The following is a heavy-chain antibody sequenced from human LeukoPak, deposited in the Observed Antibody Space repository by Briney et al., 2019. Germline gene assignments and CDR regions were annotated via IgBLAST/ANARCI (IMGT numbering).Heavy chain of an antibody. Sequence: SETLSLTCTVSGDSISSSSYYWGWIRQPPGKGLEWIGSIYYSGTTYYNPSLKSRVTISVDTSKNQFPLKLSSVTAADTAVYYCARGLYCSSTSCYLTAFFDYWGQGTLVTVSS. CDR3: ARGLYCSSTSCYLTAFFDY. CDR1: GDSISSSSYY. J-gene: IGHJ4*02. V-gene: IGHV4-39*06. CDR2: IYYSGTT. D-gene: IGHD2-2*01.